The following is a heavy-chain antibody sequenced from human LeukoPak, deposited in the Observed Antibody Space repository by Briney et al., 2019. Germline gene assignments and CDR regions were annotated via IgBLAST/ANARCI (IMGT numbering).Heavy chain of an antibody. D-gene: IGHD3-22*01. J-gene: IGHJ4*02. Sequence: GGSLRLSCAASGFTFSTYAMSWVRQAPGKGLEWVSTISGSGGSAYYADSVKGRFTISRDNSKNTLYLQMNSLRAEDTAVYYCAAHSSGYYVPFDYWGQGTLVTVSS. V-gene: IGHV3-23*01. CDR1: GFTFSTYA. CDR2: ISGSGGSA. CDR3: AAHSSGYYVPFDY.